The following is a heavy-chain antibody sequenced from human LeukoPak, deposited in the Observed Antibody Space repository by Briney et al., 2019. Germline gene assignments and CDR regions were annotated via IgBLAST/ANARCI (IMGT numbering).Heavy chain of an antibody. D-gene: IGHD6-19*01. Sequence: PGGSLRLSCAASGFTFSKNGMHWVRQAPGKGLEWVAYIRQDETDKYYADSVKGRFTISRDTRKNMLYLQINSLRVEDTAVYYCAKDFQWSLDYWGQGTPVTVSS. CDR2: IRQDETDK. CDR3: AKDFQWSLDY. V-gene: IGHV3-30*02. J-gene: IGHJ4*02. CDR1: GFTFSKNG.